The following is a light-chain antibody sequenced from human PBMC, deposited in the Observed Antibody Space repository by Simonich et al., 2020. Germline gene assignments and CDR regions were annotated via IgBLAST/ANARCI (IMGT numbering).Light chain of an antibody. Sequence: EIVLTQSPGTLSLSPGERATLSCRASQSVSSSYLAWYQQKPGLAPRRLIYDASSRATGIPDRFSGSGSGTDFTLTISRLEPEDFAVYYCQQYGSSPETFGQGTKVEIK. CDR3: QQYGSSPET. CDR2: DAS. V-gene: IGKV3D-20*01. J-gene: IGKJ1*01. CDR1: QSVSSSY.